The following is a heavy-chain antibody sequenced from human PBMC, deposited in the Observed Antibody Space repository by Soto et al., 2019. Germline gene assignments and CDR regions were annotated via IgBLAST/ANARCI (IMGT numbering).Heavy chain of an antibody. D-gene: IGHD6-13*01. Sequence: SETLSLTCAVYGGSFSGYYWSWIRQPPGKGLEWIGEINHSGSTNYNPSLKSRVTISVDTSKNQFSLKLSSVTAADTAVYYCASSSWYSHFDYWGQGTLVTVSS. CDR1: GGSFSGYY. V-gene: IGHV4-34*01. CDR2: INHSGST. CDR3: ASSSWYSHFDY. J-gene: IGHJ4*02.